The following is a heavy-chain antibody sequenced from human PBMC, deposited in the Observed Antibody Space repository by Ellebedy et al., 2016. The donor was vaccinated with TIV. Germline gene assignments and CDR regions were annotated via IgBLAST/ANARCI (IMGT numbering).Heavy chain of an antibody. Sequence: GESLKISCAASGFTFSSYAMSWVRQAPGKGLEWVSAISGSGGSTYYADSVKGRFTISRDNSKNTLYLQMNSLRAEDTAVYYCAKDPEAIVLMVYADFDYWGQGTLVTVSS. CDR3: AKDPEAIVLMVYADFDY. CDR2: ISGSGGST. J-gene: IGHJ4*02. CDR1: GFTFSSYA. V-gene: IGHV3-23*01. D-gene: IGHD2-8*01.